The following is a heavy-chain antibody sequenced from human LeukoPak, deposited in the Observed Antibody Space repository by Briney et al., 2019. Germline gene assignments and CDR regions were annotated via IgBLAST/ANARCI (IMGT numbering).Heavy chain of an antibody. Sequence: SETLSLTCAVYGGSFSGYYWSWIRQPPGKGLEWIGEINHSGSTNYNPSLKSRVTISVDTSKNQFSLKLSSVTAADTAVYYCARGIAVAGYFDYWGQGTLATVSS. D-gene: IGHD6-19*01. CDR1: GGSFSGYY. CDR2: INHSGST. V-gene: IGHV4-34*01. J-gene: IGHJ4*02. CDR3: ARGIAVAGYFDY.